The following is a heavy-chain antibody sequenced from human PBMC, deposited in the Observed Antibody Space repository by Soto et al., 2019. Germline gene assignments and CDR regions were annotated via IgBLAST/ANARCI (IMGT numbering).Heavy chain of an antibody. Sequence: EVRLVESGGGLVQPGGSLRLSCVASGFTFSNFWMSWVRQAPGKGLEWVANIKGEGSEKWYLDSVEGRLTISRDNAKNLVYLEMNSLRVEDTALYYCGRDEVRNGVGVWGQGTTVTVSS. CDR3: GRDEVRNGVGV. J-gene: IGHJ6*02. CDR1: GFTFSNFW. V-gene: IGHV3-7*01. CDR2: IKGEGSEK.